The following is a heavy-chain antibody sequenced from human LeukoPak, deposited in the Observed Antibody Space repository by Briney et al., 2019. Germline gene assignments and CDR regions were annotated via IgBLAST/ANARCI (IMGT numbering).Heavy chain of an antibody. Sequence: PSGTLSLTCTVSGGSISSYYWSWIRQPPGKGLEWIGEINHSGSTNYNPSLKSRVTISVDTSKNQFSLKLSSVTAADTAVYYCARGIGYCSSTSCYMNWFDPWGQGTLVTVSS. CDR3: ARGIGYCSSTSCYMNWFDP. CDR2: INHSGST. D-gene: IGHD2-2*02. V-gene: IGHV4-34*01. CDR1: GGSISSYY. J-gene: IGHJ5*02.